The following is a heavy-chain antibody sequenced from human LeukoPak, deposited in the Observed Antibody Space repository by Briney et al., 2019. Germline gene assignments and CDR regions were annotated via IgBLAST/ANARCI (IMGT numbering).Heavy chain of an antibody. CDR3: ARDSLYDYVWGSYRSTGGFDY. CDR1: GFTFSSYS. J-gene: IGHJ4*02. V-gene: IGHV3-21*01. D-gene: IGHD3-16*02. CDR2: ISSSSSYI. Sequence: GGSLRLSCAASGFTFSSYSMNRVRQAPGKGLEWVSSISSSSSYIYYADSVKGRFTISRDNAKNSLYLQMNSLRAEDTAVYYCARDSLYDYVWGSYRSTGGFDYWGQGTLVTVSS.